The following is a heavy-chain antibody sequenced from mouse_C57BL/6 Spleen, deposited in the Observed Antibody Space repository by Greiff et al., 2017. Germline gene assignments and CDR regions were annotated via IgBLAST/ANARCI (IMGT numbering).Heavy chain of an antibody. CDR2: INPNNGGT. CDR3: AAYGYFDY. J-gene: IGHJ2*01. V-gene: IGHV1-22*01. Sequence: VQLQESGPELVKPGASVKMSCKASGYTFTDYNMHWVKQSHGKSLEWIGYINPNNGGTSYNQKFKGKATLTVTKSSSTAYMELRSLTSEDSAVYYCAAYGYFDYWGQGTTLTVSS. CDR1: GYTFTDYN. D-gene: IGHD1-1*01.